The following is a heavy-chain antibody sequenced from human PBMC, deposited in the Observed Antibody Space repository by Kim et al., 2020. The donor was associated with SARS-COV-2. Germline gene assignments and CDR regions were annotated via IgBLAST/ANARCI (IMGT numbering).Heavy chain of an antibody. CDR1: GFTFSSYA. V-gene: IGHV3-30-3*01. J-gene: IGHJ4*02. Sequence: GGSLRLSCAASGFTFSSYAMHWVRQAPGKGLEWVAVISYDGSNKYYADSVKGRFTISRDNSKNTLYLQMNSLRAEDTAVYYCARDRLAAAGTFDYWGQGT. CDR2: ISYDGSNK. D-gene: IGHD6-13*01. CDR3: ARDRLAAAGTFDY.